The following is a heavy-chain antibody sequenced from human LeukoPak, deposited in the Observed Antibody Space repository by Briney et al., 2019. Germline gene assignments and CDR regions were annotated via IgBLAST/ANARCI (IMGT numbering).Heavy chain of an antibody. Sequence: PGGSLRLSCAVSGFTFSNYGMSWVRQAPGKGLEWVSTISGSGGRTYYADSVKGRFTISRDNSKNTLYLQMNSLRAEDTALYYCAKDMSGAAAASGYWGQGTLVTVSS. J-gene: IGHJ4*02. V-gene: IGHV3-23*01. CDR1: GFTFSNYG. D-gene: IGHD6-13*01. CDR2: ISGSGGRT. CDR3: AKDMSGAAAASGY.